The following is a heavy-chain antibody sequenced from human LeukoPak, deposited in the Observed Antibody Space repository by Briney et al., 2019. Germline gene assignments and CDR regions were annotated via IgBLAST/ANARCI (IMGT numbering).Heavy chain of an antibody. CDR3: ARLQFSGTDAFDI. CDR2: VYYSGGT. V-gene: IGHV4-31*03. Sequence: PSETLSLTCTVSGDSVSSGAYYWNWIRQHPGKGLEWLGYVYYSGGTYYNPSLKSRVAISIDTSRNQFSLKLSSVTAADTAVYYCARLQFSGTDAFDIWGQGTMVTVSS. D-gene: IGHD3-10*01. CDR1: GDSVSSGAYY. J-gene: IGHJ3*02.